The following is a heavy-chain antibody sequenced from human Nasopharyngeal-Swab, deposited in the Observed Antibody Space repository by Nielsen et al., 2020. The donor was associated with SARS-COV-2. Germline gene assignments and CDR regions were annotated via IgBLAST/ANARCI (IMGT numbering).Heavy chain of an antibody. Sequence: GPTLVKPTQTLTLTCTFSGFSLSTSGMCVSWFRQPPGKALEWLALIDWDDDKYYSTSLKTRLTIPKDTSKNQVVLTMTNMDPVDTATYYCARIRRQQLANGVGWFDPWGQGTLVTVSS. CDR3: ARIRRQQLANGVGWFDP. CDR1: GFSLSTSGMC. D-gene: IGHD6-13*01. CDR2: IDWDDDK. J-gene: IGHJ5*02. V-gene: IGHV2-70*01.